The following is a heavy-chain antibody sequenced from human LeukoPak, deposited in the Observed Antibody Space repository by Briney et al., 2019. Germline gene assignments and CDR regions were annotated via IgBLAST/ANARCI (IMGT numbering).Heavy chain of an antibody. CDR2: IYTDEST. CDR1: GGSITSGSYY. CDR3: ARDKIAAADADRGFDP. V-gene: IGHV4-61*02. Sequence: SQTLSLTCTVSGGSITSGSYYWGWIRQPAGKGLEWIGRIYTDESTKYNPSLKSRVTISVDTSKNQFSLKLSSVTAADTAVYYCARDKIAAADADRGFDPWGQGTLVTVSS. J-gene: IGHJ5*02. D-gene: IGHD6-13*01.